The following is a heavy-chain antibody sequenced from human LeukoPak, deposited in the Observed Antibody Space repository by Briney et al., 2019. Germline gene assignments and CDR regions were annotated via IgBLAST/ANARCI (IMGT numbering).Heavy chain of an antibody. J-gene: IGHJ4*02. CDR2: INPNSGGT. V-gene: IGHV1-2*07. D-gene: IGHD6-13*01. CDR1: GYIFTGYY. Sequence: ASVKVSCKASGYIFTGYYMHWVRQAPGQGLEWMGWINPNSGGTNYAHKFQGRVTVTRDTSISTAYMELSRLRSDDTAVYYCARDRPPQLVRPFDYWGQGTLVTVSS. CDR3: ARDRPPQLVRPFDY.